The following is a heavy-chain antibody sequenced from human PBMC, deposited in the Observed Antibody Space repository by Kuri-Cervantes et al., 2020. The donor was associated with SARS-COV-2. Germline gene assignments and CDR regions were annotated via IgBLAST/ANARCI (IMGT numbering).Heavy chain of an antibody. J-gene: IGHJ6*03. D-gene: IGHD6-13*01. CDR1: GFTFSSYS. CDR2: ISSSGSYI. Sequence: GGSLRLSCAASGFTFSSYSMNWVRQAPGKGLEWVSSISSSGSYIYYADSVKGRFTISRDNAKNSLYLQMNSLGAEDTAVYYCARDVAAGRAYYYYMDVWGKGTTVTISS. V-gene: IGHV3-21*01. CDR3: ARDVAAGRAYYYYMDV.